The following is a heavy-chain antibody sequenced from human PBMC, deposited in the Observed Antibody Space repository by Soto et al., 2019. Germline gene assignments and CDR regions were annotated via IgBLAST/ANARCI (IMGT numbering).Heavy chain of an antibody. V-gene: IGHV4-31*03. CDR3: ARGDYDSSGYYTYAFDI. CDR1: GGSISSGGYY. CDR2: IYYSGST. D-gene: IGHD3-22*01. J-gene: IGHJ3*02. Sequence: TLSLTCTVSGGSISSGGYYWSWIRQHPGKGLEWIGYIYYSGSTYYNPSLKSRVTISVDTSKNQFSLKLSSVTAADTAVYYCARGDYDSSGYYTYAFDIWGQGTMVTVS.